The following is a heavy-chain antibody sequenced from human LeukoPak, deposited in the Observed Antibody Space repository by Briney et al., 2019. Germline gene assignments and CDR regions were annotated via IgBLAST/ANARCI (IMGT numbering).Heavy chain of an antibody. J-gene: IGHJ4*02. CDR2: ISMSGQYI. D-gene: IGHD2-2*01. CDR3: ARCKDIFQLQWDY. V-gene: IGHV3-21*01. Sequence: PGGSLRLSCAASRFTFSSYSMNWVRQAPGRGLEWVSSISMSGQYIYYADSVKGRFTSSRDNAKNSLFLQMNSLKADDTAVYYCARCKDIFQLQWDYWGQGILVTVSS. CDR1: RFTFSSYS.